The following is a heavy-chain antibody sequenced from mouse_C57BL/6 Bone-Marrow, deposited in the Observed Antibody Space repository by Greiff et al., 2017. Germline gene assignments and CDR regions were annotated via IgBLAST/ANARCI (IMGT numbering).Heavy chain of an antibody. V-gene: IGHV1-64*01. Sequence: QVQLQQPGAELVKPGASVKLSCKASGYTFTSYWMHWVKPRPGQGLEWIGMIHPNSGSTNYNEKFKSKATLTVDKSSSTAYMQLSSLTSEDSAVYYCARRPLYYDYDGWYFDVWGTGTTVTVSS. D-gene: IGHD2-4*01. J-gene: IGHJ1*03. CDR3: ARRPLYYDYDGWYFDV. CDR1: GYTFTSYW. CDR2: IHPNSGST.